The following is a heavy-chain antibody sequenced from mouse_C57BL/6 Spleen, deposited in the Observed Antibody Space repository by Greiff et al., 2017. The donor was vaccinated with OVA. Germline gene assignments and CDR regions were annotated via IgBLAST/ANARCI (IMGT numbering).Heavy chain of an antibody. CDR1: GFSLTCYG. D-gene: IGHD4-1*01. CDR2: IWGGGRT. V-gene: IGHV2-9*01. Sequence: QVQLKASGPGLVAPSQSLSITCTVSGFSLTCYGVDWVSQPPGTGLEWLGVIWGGGRTNYNSALMSRLSINKDNSKGQMFLKMNSLQNDDTAMYYCAKHGDGTVDLDYWGQGTTLTVSS. CDR3: AKHGDGTVDLDY. J-gene: IGHJ2*01.